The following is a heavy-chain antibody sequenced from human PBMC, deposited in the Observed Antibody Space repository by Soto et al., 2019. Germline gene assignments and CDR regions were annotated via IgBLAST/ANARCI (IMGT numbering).Heavy chain of an antibody. CDR1: GGSITNYY. CDR3: ARHGFGPLHGLVDV. Sequence: QVQLQESGPGLVKPSETLSLTCTVSGGSITNYYCSWFRQPPGKGLECIGYINYDGYSAYNLSLKRRVTLSTDASKTQYSLMVDSVTATDTAVYYCARHGFGPLHGLVDVWGPGTTVIVSS. CDR2: INYDGYS. J-gene: IGHJ6*02. D-gene: IGHD3-10*01. V-gene: IGHV4-59*08.